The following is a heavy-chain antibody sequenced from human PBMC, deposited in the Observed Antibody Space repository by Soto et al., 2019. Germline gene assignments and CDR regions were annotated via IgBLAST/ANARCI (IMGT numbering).Heavy chain of an antibody. D-gene: IGHD4-17*01. Sequence: SETLSLTCTVSGGSISSYYWSWIRQPPGKGLEWIGYIYYSGSTNYNPSLKSRVTISVDTSKNQFSLKLSSVTAADTAVYYCAAHFDYGDYVSNIDYWGQGTLVTVSS. J-gene: IGHJ4*02. CDR3: AAHFDYGDYVSNIDY. CDR1: GGSISSYY. CDR2: IYYSGST. V-gene: IGHV4-59*01.